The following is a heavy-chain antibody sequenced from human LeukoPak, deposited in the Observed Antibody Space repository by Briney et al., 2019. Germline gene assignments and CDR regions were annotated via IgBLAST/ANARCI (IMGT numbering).Heavy chain of an antibody. CDR2: ISYSGNT. J-gene: IGHJ4*02. CDR1: GGSINNYY. D-gene: IGHD5-18*01. CDR3: ARARGYSYGYDY. Sequence: SETLSLTCTVSGGSINNYYWTWIRQPPGKGLEWMGYISYSGNTDYNPSLKSRVTISVDVSKNQISLKLYSVTAADTALYYCARARGYSYGYDYWGRGTLVTVSA. V-gene: IGHV4-59*01.